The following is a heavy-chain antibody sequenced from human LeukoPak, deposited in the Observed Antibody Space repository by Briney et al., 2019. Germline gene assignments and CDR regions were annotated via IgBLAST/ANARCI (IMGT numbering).Heavy chain of an antibody. D-gene: IGHD6-13*01. J-gene: IGHJ3*02. CDR2: IKQDGSEK. V-gene: IGHV3-7*01. Sequence: LPGGSLRLSCAASGFTFSSYWMSWVRQAPGKGLEWVANIKQDGSEKYYVDSVKGRFTISRDNAKNSLHLQMDSLRAEDTAVYYCASPMAAAADAFDIWGQGTMVTVSS. CDR3: ASPMAAAADAFDI. CDR1: GFTFSSYW.